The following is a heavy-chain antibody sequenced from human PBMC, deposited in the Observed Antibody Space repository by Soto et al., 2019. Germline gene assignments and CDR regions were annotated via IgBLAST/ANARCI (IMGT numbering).Heavy chain of an antibody. J-gene: IGHJ4*01. D-gene: IGHD3-22*01. CDR3: ARGSYYDSSGYYWGFDY. V-gene: IGHV1-69*13. CDR1: GGTFSSCA. CDR2: IIPIFATA. Sequence: SVKVSCKASGGTFSSCAINWVRQAPGQGLEWLGKIIPIFATASYAQNFQGRVTLTADESTSTAYMELSRLRSEDTAVYYCARGSYYDSSGYYWGFDYWGQGTLVTVSS.